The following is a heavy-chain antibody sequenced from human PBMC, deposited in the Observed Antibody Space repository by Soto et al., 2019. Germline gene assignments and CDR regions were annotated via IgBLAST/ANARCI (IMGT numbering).Heavy chain of an antibody. Sequence: SETLSLTCTVSGCSISIYYWSRIRQPPGKGLEWIGYIYYSGSTNYNPSLKSRVTTSVDTSKNQFSLKLSSVTAADTAVYYCATDYGDYEDAFDIWGQGTMVTVSS. J-gene: IGHJ3*02. V-gene: IGHV4-59*08. D-gene: IGHD4-17*01. CDR2: IYYSGST. CDR3: ATDYGDYEDAFDI. CDR1: GCSISIYY.